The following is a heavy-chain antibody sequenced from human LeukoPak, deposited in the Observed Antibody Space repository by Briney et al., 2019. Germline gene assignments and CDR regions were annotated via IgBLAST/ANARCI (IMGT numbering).Heavy chain of an antibody. J-gene: IGHJ4*02. D-gene: IGHD2-15*01. V-gene: IGHV3-74*01. CDR3: ARAVVVSAIPSD. Sequence: PGGSLRLSCAASGFAFSNYWIHWVRQAPGKGLMWVSRINSDGSITSYADSVKGRFTISRDNAKNTLYLQMNSLRAEDTAVYYCARAVVVSAIPSDWGQGTLVTVSS. CDR1: GFAFSNYW. CDR2: INSDGSIT.